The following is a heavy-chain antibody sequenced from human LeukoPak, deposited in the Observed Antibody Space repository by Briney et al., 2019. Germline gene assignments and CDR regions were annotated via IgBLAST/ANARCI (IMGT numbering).Heavy chain of an antibody. V-gene: IGHV4-59*01. D-gene: IGHD6-19*01. CDR2: IYYSGST. CDR1: GGSISSYY. J-gene: IGHJ3*02. CDR3: ARDRSSGWQGAFDM. Sequence: SETLSLTCTVSGGSISSYYWSWLRQPPGKGLEWIGYIYYSGSTNYNPSLKSRDTISVDTSKNQFSLKLSSVTAADTAVYYCARDRSSGWQGAFDMWGQGTKVTVSS.